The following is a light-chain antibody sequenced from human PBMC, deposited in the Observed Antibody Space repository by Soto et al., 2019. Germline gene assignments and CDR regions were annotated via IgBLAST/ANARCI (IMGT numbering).Light chain of an antibody. CDR3: SSYGGSNTVV. Sequence: QSVLTQPPSASGSPGQSVTISSTGSSSDVGGCNYVSWYQQHPGKAPKLMIYEVSKRPSGVPDRLSGSKSGNTASLTVSGLQAEDEADYYCSSYGGSNTVVFGGGTKLTVL. J-gene: IGLJ2*01. V-gene: IGLV2-8*01. CDR2: EVS. CDR1: SSDVGGCNY.